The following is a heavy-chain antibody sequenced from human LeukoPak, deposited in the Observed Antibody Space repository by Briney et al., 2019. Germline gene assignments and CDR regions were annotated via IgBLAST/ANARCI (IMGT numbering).Heavy chain of an antibody. CDR1: GISFKNTW. J-gene: IGHJ2*01. V-gene: IGHV3-15*01. CDR3: ATVYWYFDL. Sequence: PGGSLRLSCAATGISFKNTWMSWVRQAPGKGLEWVGLIRSQVDGGTADYAAAGKGRFSISRDDSKNTLHLQMRSLKTEDTAVYYCATVYWYFDLWGLGTLVSVSA. CDR2: IRSQVDGGTA.